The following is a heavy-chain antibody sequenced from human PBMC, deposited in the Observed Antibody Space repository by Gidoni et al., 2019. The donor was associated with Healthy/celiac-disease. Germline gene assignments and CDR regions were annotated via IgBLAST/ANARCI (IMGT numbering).Heavy chain of an antibody. CDR3: ARGSGYDLTGWSADY. D-gene: IGHD5-12*01. CDR1: GFTFSAYY. CDR2: ISSSSSYT. Sequence: QVQLVESGGGLVKPGGSLRLSCAASGFTFSAYYMSWIRQAPGKGLEWVSYISSSSSYTNYADSVKGRFTISRDNAKNSLYLQMNSLRAEDTAVYYCARGSGYDLTGWSADYWGQGTLVTVSS. V-gene: IGHV3-11*06. J-gene: IGHJ4*02.